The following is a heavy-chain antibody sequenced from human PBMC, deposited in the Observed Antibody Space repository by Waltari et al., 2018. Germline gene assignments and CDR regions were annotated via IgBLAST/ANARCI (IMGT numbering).Heavy chain of an antibody. Sequence: QLQLQESGPGLVQPSETLSLPCTVSGGSISSSSYYWGWIRQPPGKGLEWIGSIYYSGSTYYNPSLKSRVTISVDTSKNQFSLKLSSVTAADTAVYYCARHPAMTIMLWYFDLWGRGTLVTVSS. J-gene: IGHJ2*01. CDR1: GGSISSSSYY. D-gene: IGHD2-8*01. CDR3: ARHPAMTIMLWYFDL. CDR2: IYYSGST. V-gene: IGHV4-39*01.